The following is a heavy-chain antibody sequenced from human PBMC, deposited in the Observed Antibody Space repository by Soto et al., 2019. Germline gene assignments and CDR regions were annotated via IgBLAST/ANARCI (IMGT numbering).Heavy chain of an antibody. CDR1: GFTFSSYA. CDR2: ISGSGGST. CDR3: AKGNVVVPAAIPGYYMDV. V-gene: IGHV3-23*01. D-gene: IGHD2-2*01. Sequence: GGSLRLSCAASGFTFSSYAMSWVRQAPGKGLEWVSAISGSGGSTYYADSVKGRFTISRDNSKNTLYLQMNSLRAEDTAVYYCAKGNVVVPAAIPGYYMDVWGKGTTVTVSS. J-gene: IGHJ6*03.